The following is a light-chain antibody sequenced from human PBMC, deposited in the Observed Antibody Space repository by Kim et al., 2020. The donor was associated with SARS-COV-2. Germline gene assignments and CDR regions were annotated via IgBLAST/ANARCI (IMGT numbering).Light chain of an antibody. CDR2: GKN. CDR3: NSRDSSGNHVV. V-gene: IGLV3-19*01. J-gene: IGLJ2*01. Sequence: LGQKVRITCQGDRLISYYASWYQQKAGQASVLVIYGKNNRPSGIPDRFSGSSSGNTAYLTITGAQAEDEADYYCNSRDSSGNHVVFGGGTQLTVL. CDR1: RLISYY.